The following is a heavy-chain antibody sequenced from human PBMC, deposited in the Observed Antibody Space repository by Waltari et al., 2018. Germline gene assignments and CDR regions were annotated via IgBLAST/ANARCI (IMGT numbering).Heavy chain of an antibody. Sequence: QVQLQESGPGLVKPSQTLSLTCTVSGGSIRSGSSYWSWLRQPAGKGLEWIGRIYTSGSTNYNPSLKSRVTISVDTSKNQFSLKLSSVTAADTAVYYCAREKGFGEFPDYWGQGTLVTVSS. CDR1: GGSIRSGSSY. CDR2: IYTSGST. J-gene: IGHJ4*02. D-gene: IGHD3-10*01. V-gene: IGHV4-61*02. CDR3: AREKGFGEFPDY.